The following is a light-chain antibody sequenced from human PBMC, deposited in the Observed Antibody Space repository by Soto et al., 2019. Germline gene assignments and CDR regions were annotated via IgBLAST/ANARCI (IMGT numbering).Light chain of an antibody. V-gene: IGKV3-11*01. CDR3: QKRSNWPPIT. J-gene: IGKJ5*01. Sequence: EVVLTQSPVTLSLSPGERATLSCRASQSFRGLLAWYQQKPGQAPRLLIYDAYNRATGIPARFSGSGSGTDFTLTISRLEPEDFAVYYCQKRSNWPPITFGQGTRLEIK. CDR2: DAY. CDR1: QSFRGL.